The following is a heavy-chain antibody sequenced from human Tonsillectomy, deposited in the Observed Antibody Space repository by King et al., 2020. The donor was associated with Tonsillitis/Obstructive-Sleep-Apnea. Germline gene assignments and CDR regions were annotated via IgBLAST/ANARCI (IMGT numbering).Heavy chain of an antibody. J-gene: IGHJ6*03. CDR1: GYSFTSYW. V-gene: IGHV5-51*01. D-gene: IGHD3-16*01. CDR2: IYPTDSDT. Sequence: QLVQSGAEVKKPGESLKISCKGSGYSFTSYWIGWVRQMPGKGLEWMGIIYPTDSDTRYSPSFQGQVTISADRSIRTAYLQWSSLKASDTAMYYCARGGAPAAGYYYYIDVWGKGTTVTVSS. CDR3: ARGGAPAAGYYYYIDV.